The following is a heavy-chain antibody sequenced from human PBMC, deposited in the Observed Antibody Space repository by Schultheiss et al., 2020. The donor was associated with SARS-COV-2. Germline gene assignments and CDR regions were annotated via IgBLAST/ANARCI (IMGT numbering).Heavy chain of an antibody. CDR1: GGSISIGYY. V-gene: IGHV4-38-2*02. CDR3: AREGSSPSWYYGMDV. Sequence: SETLSLTCTVSGGSISIGYYWDWIRQPPGKGLEWIGSIYQSGSTFYNSSLKSRVTISVDTSKNQFSLKLSSVTAADTAVYYCAREGSSPSWYYGMDVWGQGTTVTVSS. D-gene: IGHD6-13*01. CDR2: IYQSGST. J-gene: IGHJ6*02.